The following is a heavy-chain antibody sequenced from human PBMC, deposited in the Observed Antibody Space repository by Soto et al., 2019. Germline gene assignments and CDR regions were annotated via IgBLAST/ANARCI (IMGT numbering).Heavy chain of an antibody. CDR2: VYYSGTT. CDR1: GGSISRYY. V-gene: IGHV4-59*01. Sequence: QVQLQESGPGLVKSSETLSLMCTVSGGSISRYYWSWIRQSPGKGLEWIGYVYYSGTTYYNPSLKSRVTISVDTSKSQFSLKLGSVTAADTAVYYYPRYIDTAMFYYVMDVWGKGTKVTVFS. D-gene: IGHD5-18*01. CDR3: PRYIDTAMFYYVMDV. J-gene: IGHJ6*04.